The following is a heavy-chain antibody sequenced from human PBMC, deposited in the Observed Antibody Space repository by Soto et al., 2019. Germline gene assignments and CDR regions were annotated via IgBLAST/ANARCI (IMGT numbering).Heavy chain of an antibody. CDR2: IKQDGSEI. Sequence: EVQLVESGGGLVQPGGSLRLSCAASGFTFSTYWMSWVRQAPGKGLEWVANIKQDGSEIYYVDSGKGRFTISRDNAKNSLYLQMNSLSAEDTAVYYCSWLLCWWGYWGQGTLVTVSS. V-gene: IGHV3-7*04. CDR3: SWLLCWWGY. J-gene: IGHJ4*02. D-gene: IGHD2-21*01. CDR1: GFTFSTYW.